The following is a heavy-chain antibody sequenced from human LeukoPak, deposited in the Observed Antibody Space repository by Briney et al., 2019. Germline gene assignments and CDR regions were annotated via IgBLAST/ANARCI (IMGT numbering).Heavy chain of an antibody. CDR1: GGTFSSYA. J-gene: IGHJ4*02. D-gene: IGHD3-22*01. V-gene: IGHV1-69*04. Sequence: SVKVSCKASGGTFSSYAISWVRQAPGQGLEWMGRIIPILGIANYAQKFQGRVTITADKSTSTAYMELSSLRSEDTAVYYCACYYYDSRGYYSLFDYWGQGTLVTVSS. CDR3: ACYYYDSRGYYSLFDY. CDR2: IIPILGIA.